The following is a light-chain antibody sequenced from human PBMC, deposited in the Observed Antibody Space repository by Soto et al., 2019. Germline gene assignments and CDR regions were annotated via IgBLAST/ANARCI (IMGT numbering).Light chain of an antibody. J-gene: IGKJ1*01. CDR3: QHYNSYPHT. CDR1: QSISSW. V-gene: IGKV1-5*03. Sequence: DIQMTQSPSTLSASVGDRVTITGRAGQSISSWLAWYQQKPGKAPKLLIHKASTLKSGVPSRFSGSGSGTEFTLTISSLQPDDFATYYCQHYNSYPHTFGQGTKVDIK. CDR2: KAS.